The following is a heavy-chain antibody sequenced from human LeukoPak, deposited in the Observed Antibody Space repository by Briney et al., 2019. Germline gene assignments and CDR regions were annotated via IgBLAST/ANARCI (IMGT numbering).Heavy chain of an antibody. V-gene: IGHV3-23*01. J-gene: IGHJ4*02. Sequence: PGGSLRLSCAASGFTFSSYAMSWVRQAPGKGVEWVSAICGSGGSTYYADSVKGRFTISRDNSKNTLYLQMNSLRAEDAAVYYCAKDNSYYGSGNYFDYWGQGTLVTVSS. D-gene: IGHD3-10*01. CDR1: GFTFSSYA. CDR2: ICGSGGST. CDR3: AKDNSYYGSGNYFDY.